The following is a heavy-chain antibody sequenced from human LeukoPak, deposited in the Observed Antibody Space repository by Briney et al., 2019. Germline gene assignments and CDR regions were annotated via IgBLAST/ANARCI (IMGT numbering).Heavy chain of an antibody. Sequence: SETLSLTCTVSGGSISSYYWSWIRQPPGKGLEWIGSIYYSGSTYYNPSLKSRVTISVDTSKNQFSLKLSSVTAADTAVYYCARLVARGMGYWGQGTLVTVSS. D-gene: IGHD2-21*01. CDR3: ARLVARGMGY. CDR2: IYYSGST. V-gene: IGHV4-59*05. J-gene: IGHJ4*02. CDR1: GGSISSYY.